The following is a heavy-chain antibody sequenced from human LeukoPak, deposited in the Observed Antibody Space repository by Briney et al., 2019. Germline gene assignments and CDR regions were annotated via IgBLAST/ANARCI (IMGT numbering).Heavy chain of an antibody. J-gene: IGHJ4*02. CDR1: GFTFSGSA. CDR3: TRAGDDYVWEDFDY. Sequence: GGSLKLSCAASGFTFSGSAMQWVRQASGKGLEWVGRIRSKANSYATAYAASVKGRFTISRDDSKNTAYLQMNSLKTEDTAVYYCTRAGDDYVWEDFDYWGQGTLVTVSS. V-gene: IGHV3-73*01. D-gene: IGHD3-16*01. CDR2: IRSKANSYAT.